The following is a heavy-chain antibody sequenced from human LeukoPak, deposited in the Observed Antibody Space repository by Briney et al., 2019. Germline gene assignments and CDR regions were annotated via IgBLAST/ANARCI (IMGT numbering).Heavy chain of an antibody. D-gene: IGHD3-22*01. J-gene: IGHJ5*02. V-gene: IGHV4-34*01. Sequence: SETLSLTCAVYGGSFSGYYWSWIRQPPGKGLEWIGEINHSGSTNYNPSLKSRVTISVDTSKNQFSLKLSSVTAADTAVYYCARGLSDYYDSSGYYVPWGQGTLVTVPS. CDR1: GGSFSGYY. CDR2: INHSGST. CDR3: ARGLSDYYDSSGYYVP.